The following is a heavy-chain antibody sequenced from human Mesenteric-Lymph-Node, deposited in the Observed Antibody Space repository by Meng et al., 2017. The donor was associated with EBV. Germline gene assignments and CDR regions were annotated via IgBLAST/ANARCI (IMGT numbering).Heavy chain of an antibody. CDR2: IFHGGTT. CDR1: GVSISSGNW. J-gene: IGHJ5*02. D-gene: IGHD1-7*01. V-gene: IGHV4-4*02. Sequence: QVQLQESGPGLGKPSGTLSLTCAVSGVSISSGNWWSWVRQPPGKGLEWIGEIFHGGTTNYNPPLKGRVTISVDTSKNHFSLSLTSVTAVDTAVYYCARVMFTDSVKNYFDPWGQGTLVTVSS. CDR3: ARVMFTDSVKNYFDP.